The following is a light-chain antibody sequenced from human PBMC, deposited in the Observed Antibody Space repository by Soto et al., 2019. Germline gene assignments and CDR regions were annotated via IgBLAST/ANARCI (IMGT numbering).Light chain of an antibody. CDR1: QGIRHD. Sequence: DIQMTQSPSSLSASVGDRVTITCRASQGIRHDLGWYQQKPGKAPKRLIYTASSLQSGVPPRFSGSGSGTEFTLTISSLQPEDFATYYCLQNNSYPVTFGQGTTVDIX. V-gene: IGKV1-17*01. CDR2: TAS. J-gene: IGKJ1*01. CDR3: LQNNSYPVT.